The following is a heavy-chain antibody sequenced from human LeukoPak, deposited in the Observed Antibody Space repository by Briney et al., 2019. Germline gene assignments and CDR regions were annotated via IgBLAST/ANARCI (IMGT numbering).Heavy chain of an antibody. CDR3: ARDYYGSGSYPRFDY. V-gene: IGHV3-30-3*01. Sequence: GRSLGLSCAASGFTFSSYAMHWVRQAPGKGLEWVAVISYDGSNKYYADSVKGRFTISRDNSKNTLYLQMNSLRAEDTAVYYCARDYYGSGSYPRFDYWGQGTLVTVSS. CDR2: ISYDGSNK. D-gene: IGHD3-10*01. CDR1: GFTFSSYA. J-gene: IGHJ4*02.